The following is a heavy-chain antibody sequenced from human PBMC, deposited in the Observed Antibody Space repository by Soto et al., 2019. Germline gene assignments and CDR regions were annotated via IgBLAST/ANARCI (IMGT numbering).Heavy chain of an antibody. D-gene: IGHD1-1*01. V-gene: IGHV1-18*01. CDR1: GYTFTSYA. Sequence: QVQLVQSGAEVKKPGASVKVSCKASGYTFTSYAISGVRQAPGQGLEWMGWFSAYNGNTNYAQRFQGRVTMTTDTSADTAYMELRSLRSDDTAVYFCARDDARVSTTNTDYWGQGTLVTVSS. CDR2: FSAYNGNT. J-gene: IGHJ4*02. CDR3: ARDDARVSTTNTDY.